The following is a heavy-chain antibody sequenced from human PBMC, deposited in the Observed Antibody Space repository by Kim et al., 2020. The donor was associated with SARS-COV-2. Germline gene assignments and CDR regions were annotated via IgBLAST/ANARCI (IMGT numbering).Heavy chain of an antibody. J-gene: IGHJ4*02. CDR1: GFTFSSYA. V-gene: IGHV3-30*04. CDR2: ISYDGSNK. CDR3: ARKLNGGGVLDY. Sequence: GGSLRLSCAASGFTFSSYAMHWVRQAPGKGLEWVAVISYDGSNKYYADSVKGRFTISRDNSKNTLYLQMNSLRAEDTAVYYCARKLNGGGVLDYWGQGTL. D-gene: IGHD2-8*01.